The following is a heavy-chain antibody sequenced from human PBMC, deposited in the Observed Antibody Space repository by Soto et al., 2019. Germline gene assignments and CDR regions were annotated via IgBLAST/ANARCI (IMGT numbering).Heavy chain of an antibody. Sequence: SETLSLTCTVSGGSISSYYWSWIRQPPGKGLEWIGYIYYSGSTNYNPSLKSRVTISVDTSKNQFSLKLSSVTAADTAVYYCARGHDYGDYADYWGQGTLVTVSS. CDR1: GGSISSYY. CDR3: ARGHDYGDYADY. CDR2: IYYSGST. V-gene: IGHV4-59*01. J-gene: IGHJ4*02. D-gene: IGHD4-17*01.